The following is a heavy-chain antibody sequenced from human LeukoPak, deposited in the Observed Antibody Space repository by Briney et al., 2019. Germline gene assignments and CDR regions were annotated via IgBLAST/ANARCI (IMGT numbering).Heavy chain of an antibody. Sequence: SETLSLTCAVYGGSFSGYYWSWIRQPLGKGLEWIGGINHSGSTNYNPSLKSRVTISVDTSKNQFSLKLSSVTAADTAVYYCAGSDYYDSSGYYHPIDYWGQGTLVTVSS. D-gene: IGHD3-22*01. V-gene: IGHV4-34*01. CDR3: AGSDYYDSSGYYHPIDY. J-gene: IGHJ4*02. CDR2: INHSGST. CDR1: GGSFSGYY.